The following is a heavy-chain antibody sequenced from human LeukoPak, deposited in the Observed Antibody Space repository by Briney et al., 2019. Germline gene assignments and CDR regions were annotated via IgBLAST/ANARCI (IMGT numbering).Heavy chain of an antibody. Sequence: GGSLRLSCAASGFTFSTYAMSWVRQAPGKGLEWVSAVRGSGSDTYYADSVKGRFTISRDNAKNSLYLQMNSLRAEDTAVYYCARFLWFGSPGAFDIWGQGTMVTVSS. D-gene: IGHD3-10*01. V-gene: IGHV3-23*01. CDR3: ARFLWFGSPGAFDI. CDR1: GFTFSTYA. J-gene: IGHJ3*02. CDR2: VRGSGSDT.